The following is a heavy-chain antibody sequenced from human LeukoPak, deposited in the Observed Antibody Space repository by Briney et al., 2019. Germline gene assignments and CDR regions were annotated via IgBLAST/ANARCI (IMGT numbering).Heavy chain of an antibody. Sequence: GGSLRLSCAASGFTFSSYSMIWVRQAPGKGLEWDSYISSSSSTIYYADSVKGRFTISRDNAKNSLYLQMNSLRAEDTAVYYCTRHPRFDYYDSSGNDYKWFDTWGQGTLVTVSS. V-gene: IGHV3-48*01. CDR3: TRHPRFDYYDSSGNDYKWFDT. J-gene: IGHJ5*02. CDR2: ISSSSSTI. CDR1: GFTFSSYS. D-gene: IGHD3-22*01.